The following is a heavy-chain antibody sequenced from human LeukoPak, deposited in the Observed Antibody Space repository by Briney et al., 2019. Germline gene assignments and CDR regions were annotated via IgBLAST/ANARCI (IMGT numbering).Heavy chain of an antibody. V-gene: IGHV3-7*03. J-gene: IGHJ5*02. CDR1: GFTFSSYW. CDR2: IKTDGSEK. CDR3: ARDYTGYFP. Sequence: GGSLRLSCEASGFTFSSYWMSWVRQAPGKGLEWVANIKTDGSEKYYVDSVKGRFTISRDNAKNSLYLQMNSLRAEGTAVYYCARDYTGYFPWGQGTLVIVSS. D-gene: IGHD3-9*01.